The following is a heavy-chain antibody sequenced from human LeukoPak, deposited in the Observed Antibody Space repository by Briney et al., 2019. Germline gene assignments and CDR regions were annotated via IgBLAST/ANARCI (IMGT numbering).Heavy chain of an antibody. Sequence: PGGSLRLSCAASGFTFRDFGMEWVRQAPGKGLEWVAFIRHDGSNTYYGDSVKGRFTISRDNSKSTLDLQMNSLTAEDTAMYYCVKDSYGPDNWGQGTLVTVSS. CDR1: GFTFRDFG. CDR3: VKDSYGPDN. CDR2: IRHDGSNT. V-gene: IGHV3-30*02. J-gene: IGHJ4*02. D-gene: IGHD3-16*01.